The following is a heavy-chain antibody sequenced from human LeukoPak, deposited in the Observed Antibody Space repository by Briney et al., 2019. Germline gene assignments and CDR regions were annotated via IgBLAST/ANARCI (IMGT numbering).Heavy chain of an antibody. CDR2: IKQDGSEK. V-gene: IGHV3-7*05. CDR3: ASDAN. J-gene: IGHJ4*02. CDR1: GFIFSSYW. Sequence: GGSLRLSCAASGFIFSSYWMSWVRQAPGKGLEWVANIKQDGSEKYYVDSVKGRFTISRDNAKNSLYLQMNSLRAEDTAVYYCASDANWGQGTLVTVSS.